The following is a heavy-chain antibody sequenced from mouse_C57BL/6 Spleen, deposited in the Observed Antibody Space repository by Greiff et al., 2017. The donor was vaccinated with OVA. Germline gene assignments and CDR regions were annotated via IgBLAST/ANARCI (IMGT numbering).Heavy chain of an antibody. Sequence: EVQLVESGGGLVKPGGSLKLSCAASGFTFSDYGMHWVRQAPEKGLEWVAYISSGSSTIYYADTVKGRFTISRDNAKNTLFLQMTSLRSEDTAMYYCARNYITTVVAPYYFDYWGQGTTLTVSS. CDR1: GFTFSDYG. D-gene: IGHD1-1*01. CDR3: ARNYITTVVAPYYFDY. V-gene: IGHV5-17*01. CDR2: ISSGSSTI. J-gene: IGHJ2*01.